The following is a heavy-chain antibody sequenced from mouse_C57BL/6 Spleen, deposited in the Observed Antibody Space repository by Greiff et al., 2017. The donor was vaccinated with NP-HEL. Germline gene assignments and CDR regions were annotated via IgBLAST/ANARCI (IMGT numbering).Heavy chain of an antibody. Sequence: VKLQESGAELARPGASVKLSCKASGYTFTSYGISWVKQRTGQGLEWIGEIYPRSGNTYYNEKFKGKATLTADKSSSTAYMELRSLTSEDSAVYFCARELSGFDYWGQGTTLTVSS. V-gene: IGHV1-81*01. CDR1: GYTFTSYG. J-gene: IGHJ2*01. CDR2: IYPRSGNT. CDR3: ARELSGFDY. D-gene: IGHD1-1*02.